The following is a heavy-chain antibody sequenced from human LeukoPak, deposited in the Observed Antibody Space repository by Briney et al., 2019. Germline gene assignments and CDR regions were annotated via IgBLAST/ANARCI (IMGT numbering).Heavy chain of an antibody. CDR2: IKQDGSEK. CDR3: ARARTVRLLRYFDWLSEVEYAFDI. V-gene: IGHV3-7*01. D-gene: IGHD3-9*01. Sequence: PGGSLRLSCAASGFTFSSYWMSWVRQAPGKGLEWVANIKQDGSEKYYVDSVKGRFTISRDNAKNSLYLQMNSLRAEDTAVYYCARARTVRLLRYFDWLSEVEYAFDIWGQGTMVTVSS. CDR1: GFTFSSYW. J-gene: IGHJ3*02.